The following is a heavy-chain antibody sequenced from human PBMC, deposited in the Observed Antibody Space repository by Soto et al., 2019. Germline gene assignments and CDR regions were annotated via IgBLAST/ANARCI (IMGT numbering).Heavy chain of an antibody. Sequence: SDTLSLTWIVSGDSISSSRYYWVWIRQPPGKGLEWIGSIYYSGTTYYNPSLESRVTISIDTSKNQFSLKVSSLTAADTAVYYCAKTGPYDILTYWYFDLWGRGTLVTVSS. CDR1: GDSISSSRYY. CDR2: IYYSGTT. V-gene: IGHV4-39*01. J-gene: IGHJ2*01. CDR3: AKTGPYDILTYWYFDL. D-gene: IGHD3-9*01.